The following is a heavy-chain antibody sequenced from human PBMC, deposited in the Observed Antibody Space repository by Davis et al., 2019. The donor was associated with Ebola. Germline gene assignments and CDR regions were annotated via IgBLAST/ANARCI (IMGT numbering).Heavy chain of an antibody. Sequence: GESLKISCAASGFTFSWFWMHWVRQAPGEGLEWVSRINNDGTITAYADSAKGRFRVSRDNAKNTLYLQMSSLRAEDTAVYYCTTWLVNHFDYWGQGTLVTVSS. J-gene: IGHJ4*02. CDR3: TTWLVNHFDY. CDR1: GFTFSWFW. CDR2: INNDGTIT. V-gene: IGHV3-74*01. D-gene: IGHD6-19*01.